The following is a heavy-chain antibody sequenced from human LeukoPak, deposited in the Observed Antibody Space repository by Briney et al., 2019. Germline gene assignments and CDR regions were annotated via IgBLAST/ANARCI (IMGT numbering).Heavy chain of an antibody. Sequence: SETLSLTCAVSGGSISSGGYSWGWIRQPPGKGLEWIGYIYHSGSTYYNPSLKSRVTISVDRSKNQFSLKLSSVTAADTAVYYCARGAETGAFDIWGQGTMVTVSS. CDR2: IYHSGST. CDR3: ARGAETGAFDI. CDR1: GGSISSGGYS. J-gene: IGHJ3*02. V-gene: IGHV4-30-2*01. D-gene: IGHD1-1*01.